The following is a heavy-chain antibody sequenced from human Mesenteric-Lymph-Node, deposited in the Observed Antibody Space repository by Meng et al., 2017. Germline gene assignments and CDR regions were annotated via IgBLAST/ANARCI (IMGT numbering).Heavy chain of an antibody. CDR1: GFTLSGYW. J-gene: IGHJ4*02. CDR3: VRNGGSGDY. V-gene: IGHV3-7*01. Sequence: GGSLRLSCAASGFTLSGYWMNWIRQAPGKGLEWVANINPDGRYELYVDSVKGRLTISRDNVKNSLDLQMNSLRVEDTAMYYCVRNGGSGDYWGQGTLVTVSS. CDR2: INPDGRYE. D-gene: IGHD3-10*01.